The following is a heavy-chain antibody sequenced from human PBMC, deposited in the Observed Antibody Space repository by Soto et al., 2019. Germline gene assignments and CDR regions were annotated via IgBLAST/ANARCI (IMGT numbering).Heavy chain of an antibody. V-gene: IGHV3-30-3*01. CDR2: ISYDGSNK. CDR3: ASIRGSGYSDPLYYYYGMDV. D-gene: IGHD3-3*01. J-gene: IGHJ6*02. CDR1: GFTFSSYA. Sequence: QVQLVESGGGVVQPGRSLRLSCAAPGFTFSSYAMHWVRQAPGKGLEWVAVISYDGSNKYYADSVKGRFTISRDNFKNTLYLQMNSLRAEDTAVYYCASIRGSGYSDPLYYYYGMDVWGQGTTVTVSS.